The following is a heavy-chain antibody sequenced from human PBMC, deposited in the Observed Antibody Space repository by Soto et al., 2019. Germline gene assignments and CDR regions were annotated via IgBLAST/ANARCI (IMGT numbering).Heavy chain of an antibody. D-gene: IGHD3-22*01. Sequence: SETLSLTCTVSGGSSSSGTLYWGWIRQPPGKGLEWIGSLYYGESTYYNPSLKSRVTISVDTSKNQFSLKLSSVTAADTAVSYCARQHSSGSSAGVFGYSGQGNMVTVSS. CDR1: GGSSSSGTLY. J-gene: IGHJ4*02. CDR2: LYYGEST. V-gene: IGHV4-39*01. CDR3: ARQHSSGSSAGVFGY.